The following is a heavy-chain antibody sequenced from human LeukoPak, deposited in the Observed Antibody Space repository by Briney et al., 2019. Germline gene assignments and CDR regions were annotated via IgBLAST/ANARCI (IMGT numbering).Heavy chain of an antibody. CDR1: GFTFSSYG. D-gene: IGHD1-26*01. CDR2: ISYDGSNK. V-gene: IGHV3-30*03. CDR3: SSGSYWPSDDAFDI. Sequence: QPGGSLRLSCAASGFTFSSYGMHWVRQAPGKGLEWVAVISYDGSNKYYADSVKGRFTISRDNSKNTLYLQMNSLRAEDTAVYYCSSGSYWPSDDAFDIWGQGTMVTVSS. J-gene: IGHJ3*02.